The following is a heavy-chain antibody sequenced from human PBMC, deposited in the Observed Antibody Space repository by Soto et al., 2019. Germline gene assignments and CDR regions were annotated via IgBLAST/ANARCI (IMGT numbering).Heavy chain of an antibody. CDR2: IYHSGST. D-gene: IGHD3-10*01. CDR1: GYSISSGYY. Sequence: PSETLSLTCAVSGYSISSGYYWGWIRQPPGKGLEWIGSIYHSGSTYYNPSLKSRVTISVDTSKNQFSLKLSSVTAADTAVYYCARDPIKLWFGERGGMDVWGQGTTVTVSS. V-gene: IGHV4-38-2*02. J-gene: IGHJ6*02. CDR3: ARDPIKLWFGERGGMDV.